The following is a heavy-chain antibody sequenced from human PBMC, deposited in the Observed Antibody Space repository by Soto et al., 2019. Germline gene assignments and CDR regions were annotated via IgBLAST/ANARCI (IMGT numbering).Heavy chain of an antibody. CDR2: INAGNGNT. Sequence: ASVKVSCKSSGYTFTSYAMHCVRQAPGQRLEWMGWINAGNGNTKYSQKFQGRVTITRDTSASTAYMELSSLRSEDTAVYYCARGRGDSSGYPVEYYFDYWGQGTLVTV. J-gene: IGHJ4*02. CDR1: GYTFTSYA. CDR3: ARGRGDSSGYPVEYYFDY. D-gene: IGHD3-22*01. V-gene: IGHV1-3*01.